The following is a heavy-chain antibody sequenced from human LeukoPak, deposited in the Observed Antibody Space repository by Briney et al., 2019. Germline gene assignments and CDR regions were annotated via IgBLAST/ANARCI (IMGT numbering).Heavy chain of an antibody. CDR3: ARTRGPCSGGRCYLYYFDY. J-gene: IGHJ4*02. CDR2: ITNGDSPM. D-gene: IGHD2-15*01. CDR1: GFTFTDYY. Sequence: PGGSLRLSCAASGFTFTDYYMTWIRQAPGKGLEWVSYITNGDSPMYYADSVKGRFTISRDNAKNALYLQMSSLRAEDTAVYYCARTRGPCSGGRCYLYYFDYWGQGTLVTVSS. V-gene: IGHV3-11*01.